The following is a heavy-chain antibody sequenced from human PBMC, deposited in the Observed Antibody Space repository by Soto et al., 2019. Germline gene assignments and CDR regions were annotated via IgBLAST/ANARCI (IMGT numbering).Heavy chain of an antibody. J-gene: IGHJ4*02. CDR3: ARDQRGYNYGPLDY. D-gene: IGHD5-18*01. CDR1: GFTFNNYG. V-gene: IGHV3-30*03. Sequence: GGSLRLSCAASGFTFNNYGIHWVRQTPGKGLEWVALISFDGRNEYYGDSVKGRFTVSRDNSKNTLYLQMNNLGTEDTAIYFCARDQRGYNYGPLDYWGQGILVTVSS. CDR2: ISFDGRNE.